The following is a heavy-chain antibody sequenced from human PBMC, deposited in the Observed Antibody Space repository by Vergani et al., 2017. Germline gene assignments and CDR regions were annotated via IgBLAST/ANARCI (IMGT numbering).Heavy chain of an antibody. Sequence: ELQLVESGGGLVQPGGSLRLSCAASGSTVSGNYMTWVRQAPGKGLEWVSHIYSGDETYYADSVKGRVTISIDTSMNTLHLQINNLRVGETAVYYCARGNDYGSGTYVDPWGQGTLVTVSS. CDR3: ARGNDYGSGTYVDP. CDR2: IYSGDET. CDR1: GSTVSGNY. J-gene: IGHJ5*02. D-gene: IGHD3-10*01. V-gene: IGHV3-66*02.